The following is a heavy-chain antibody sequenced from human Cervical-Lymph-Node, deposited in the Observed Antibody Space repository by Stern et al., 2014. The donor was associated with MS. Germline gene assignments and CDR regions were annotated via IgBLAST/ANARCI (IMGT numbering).Heavy chain of an antibody. J-gene: IGHJ5*02. V-gene: IGHV1-2*06. D-gene: IGHD6-19*01. CDR3: AESRYNSVIGWFDL. Sequence: QDQLVQSGAEVKKPGASVKVSCKASGYTFIGYYIHWVRQAPGQGLEWMGRINTDSGDTHSAQKFQGRVTMTRDKSISTVYQGMRRLGSDDTAVYYCAESRYNSVIGWFDLWGQGTLVTVSS. CDR2: INTDSGDT. CDR1: GYTFIGYY.